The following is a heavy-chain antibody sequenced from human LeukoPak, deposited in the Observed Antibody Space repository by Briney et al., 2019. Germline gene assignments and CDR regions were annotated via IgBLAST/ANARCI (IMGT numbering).Heavy chain of an antibody. V-gene: IGHV3-53*01. Sequence: GGSLRLSCAASGFTVSSNYMSWVRQAPGKGLEWVSVIYSGGSTCYADSVKGRFTISRDNSKNTLYLQMSSLRAEDTAAYYCARGPYYYDSSGYPPPFDYWGQGTLVTVSS. CDR2: IYSGGST. D-gene: IGHD3-22*01. CDR1: GFTVSSNY. J-gene: IGHJ4*02. CDR3: ARGPYYYDSSGYPPPFDY.